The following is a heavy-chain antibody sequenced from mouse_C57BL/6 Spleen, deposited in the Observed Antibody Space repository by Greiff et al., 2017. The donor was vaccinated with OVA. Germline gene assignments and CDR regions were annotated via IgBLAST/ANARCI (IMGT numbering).Heavy chain of an antibody. D-gene: IGHD2-14*01. J-gene: IGHJ2*01. CDR2: IDPETGGT. Sequence: VQLQQSGAELVRPGASVTLSCKASGYTFTDYEMHWVKQTPVHGLEWIGAIDPETGGTAYNQKFKGKAILTVDKSSSTAYMELRSLTSEDSAVYYCTRSGTGPYYFDYWGQGTTLTGSS. CDR1: GYTFTDYE. V-gene: IGHV1-15*01. CDR3: TRSGTGPYYFDY.